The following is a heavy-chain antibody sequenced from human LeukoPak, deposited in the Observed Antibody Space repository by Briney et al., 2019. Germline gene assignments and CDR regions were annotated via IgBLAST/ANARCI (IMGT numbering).Heavy chain of an antibody. Sequence: SETLSLTCTVSGGSISSYYWSWIRQPPGKGLEWIGYIYYSGSTDYNPPLKSRVTISVDTSKNQFSLKLSPVTAADTAVYYCARYSIAAAATFDYWGQGTLVTVSS. V-gene: IGHV4-59*12. CDR2: IYYSGST. CDR3: ARYSIAAAATFDY. J-gene: IGHJ4*02. D-gene: IGHD6-13*01. CDR1: GGSISSYY.